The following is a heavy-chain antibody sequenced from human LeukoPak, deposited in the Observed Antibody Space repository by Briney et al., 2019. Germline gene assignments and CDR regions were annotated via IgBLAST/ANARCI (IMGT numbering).Heavy chain of an antibody. D-gene: IGHD2-15*01. CDR3: ARLSVLGYCSGGSCQDY. CDR2: IYPGDSDT. Sequence: PGESLKISCKGSGYTFTNNWIGWVRQMPGKGLEWMGIIYPGDSDTRYSPSFQGQFTISADKSISTAYLQWSSLKASDTAMYYCARLSVLGYCSGGSCQDYWGQGTLVTVSS. J-gene: IGHJ4*02. CDR1: GYTFTNNW. V-gene: IGHV5-51*03.